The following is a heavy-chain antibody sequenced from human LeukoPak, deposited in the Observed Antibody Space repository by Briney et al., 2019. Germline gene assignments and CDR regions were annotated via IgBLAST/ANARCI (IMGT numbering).Heavy chain of an antibody. D-gene: IGHD2-15*01. CDR2: IGDRGGAT. CDR3: AKRSCGGGSCNFDY. CDR1: GFTFSNYA. Sequence: GGSLRLSCAASGFTFSNYAMSWVRQAPGKGLEWVSAIGDRGGATNCADSVKGRLTISRDNSKNTLYLQMNSLRAEDTAVYYCAKRSCGGGSCNFDYWGQGTLVTVSS. J-gene: IGHJ4*02. V-gene: IGHV3-23*01.